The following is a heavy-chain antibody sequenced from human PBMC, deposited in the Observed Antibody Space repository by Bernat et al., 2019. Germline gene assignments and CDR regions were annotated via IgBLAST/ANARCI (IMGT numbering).Heavy chain of an antibody. CDR3: ARDRLVY. J-gene: IGHJ4*02. Sequence: QVQLVESGGGVVQPGRSLRLSCAASGFTFSSYAMHWVRQAPGKGLEWVAVISYDGSNKYYADSVKGRFTISRDNSKNTLYLQMNSLRAEDTAVYYFARDRLVYWGQGTLVTVSS. D-gene: IGHD2-8*02. CDR1: GFTFSSYA. V-gene: IGHV3-30*01. CDR2: ISYDGSNK.